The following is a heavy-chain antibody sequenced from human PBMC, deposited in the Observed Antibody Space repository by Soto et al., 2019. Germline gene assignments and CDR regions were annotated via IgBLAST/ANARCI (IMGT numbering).Heavy chain of an antibody. Sequence: SETLSLTCTVSGGSISSGGYYWSWIRQHPGKGLEWIGYIYYSGSTYYNPSLKSRVTISVDTSKNQFSLKLSSVTAADTAVYYCAIGPAAYCSGGSCYVRNYYYYYGMDVWGQGTTVTVSS. CDR1: GGSISSGGYY. CDR2: IYYSGST. D-gene: IGHD2-15*01. CDR3: AIGPAAYCSGGSCYVRNYYYYYGMDV. V-gene: IGHV4-31*03. J-gene: IGHJ6*02.